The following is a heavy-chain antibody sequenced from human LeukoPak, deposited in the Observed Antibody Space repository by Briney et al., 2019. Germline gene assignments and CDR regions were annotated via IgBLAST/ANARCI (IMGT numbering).Heavy chain of an antibody. D-gene: IGHD3-16*02. Sequence: ASVKVSCKASGYTFTSYAMNWVRQAPGQGLEWMGWINTNTGNPTYAQGFTGRFVFSLDTSVSTAYLQISSLKAEDTAVYYCAIVEVLRLGELSSDDAFDIWGQGTMVTVSS. CDR2: INTNTGNP. V-gene: IGHV7-4-1*02. CDR3: AIVEVLRLGELSSDDAFDI. J-gene: IGHJ3*02. CDR1: GYTFTSYA.